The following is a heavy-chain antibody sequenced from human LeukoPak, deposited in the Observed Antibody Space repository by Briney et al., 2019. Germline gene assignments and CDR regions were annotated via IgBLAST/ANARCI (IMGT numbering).Heavy chain of an antibody. D-gene: IGHD6-13*01. CDR1: GFTFDDYA. V-gene: IGHV3-43*02. J-gene: IGHJ4*02. Sequence: GGSLRLSCTASGFTFDDYAMHWVRQAPAKGLEWVSLISGDGGTTDYADSVKGRFTISRGNRRNSLYLHMNSLRTEDTALYFCAKVYVGSWYAYDHWGQGTLVTVSS. CDR3: AKVYVGSWYAYDH. CDR2: ISGDGGTT.